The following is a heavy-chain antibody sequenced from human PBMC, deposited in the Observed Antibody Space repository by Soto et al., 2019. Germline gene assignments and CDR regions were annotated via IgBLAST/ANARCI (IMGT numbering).Heavy chain of an antibody. CDR1: GGSISSYY. V-gene: IGHV4-59*01. J-gene: IGHJ3*01. Sequence: QVQLQESGPGLVKPSETLSLTCTVSGGSISSYYWSWIRQPPGKGLEWIGYIYYSGSINYNPSLMSRVTISVATSKTQFPLMLSSVTAADTAVYYCARVWGGAFDFWGQGTMVTVSS. D-gene: IGHD3-10*01. CDR3: ARVWGGAFDF. CDR2: IYYSGSI.